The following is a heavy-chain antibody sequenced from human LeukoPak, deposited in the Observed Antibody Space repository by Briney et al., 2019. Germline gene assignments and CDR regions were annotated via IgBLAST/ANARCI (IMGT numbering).Heavy chain of an antibody. CDR3: GNAEDAFEPGSMVRGGVFDY. Sequence: AKSLTPSSAASGFTFSSFATDCVRPPAGNVLGWVAAISSEGNNKYYADSVKGRFSISRDRSTNTLYLTMSSVSTEVRAVYYGGNAEDAFEPGSMVRGGVFDYWGQGTLVTVSS. V-gene: IGHV3-30*04. CDR1: GFTFSSFA. CDR2: ISSEGNNK. J-gene: IGHJ4*02. D-gene: IGHD3-10*01.